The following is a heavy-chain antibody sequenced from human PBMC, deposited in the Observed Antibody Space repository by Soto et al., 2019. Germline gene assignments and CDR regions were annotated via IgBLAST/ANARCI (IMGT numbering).Heavy chain of an antibody. V-gene: IGHV1-18*04. CDR1: GYTLTDYG. D-gene: IGHD3-22*01. CDR3: ARDREYYYDSSGNYYYHYGLDV. Sequence: QVQLVESGAEVKKPGASVKVSCKASGYTLTDYGIRWVRQALGQGLEWMGWISGYNGNTKYAQKFQGRVTMTTDTPTNTAYMELRSLRSDDTAVYYCARDREYYYDSSGNYYYHYGLDVWGQGTTVTVS. CDR2: ISGYNGNT. J-gene: IGHJ6*02.